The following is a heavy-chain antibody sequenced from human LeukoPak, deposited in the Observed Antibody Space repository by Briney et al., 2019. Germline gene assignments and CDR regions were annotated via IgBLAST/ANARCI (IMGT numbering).Heavy chain of an antibody. J-gene: IGHJ6*03. D-gene: IGHD3-3*01. V-gene: IGHV4-34*01. Sequence: SETLSLTCAVYGGSFSGYYWSWIRQPPGKGLEWIGEINHSGSTNYNPSLKSRVTISVDTSKNQFSLKLSSVTAADTAVYYCARGRYYDFWSGYYHYYYHYMDVWGKGTTVTVSS. CDR1: GGSFSGYY. CDR2: INHSGST. CDR3: ARGRYYDFWSGYYHYYYHYMDV.